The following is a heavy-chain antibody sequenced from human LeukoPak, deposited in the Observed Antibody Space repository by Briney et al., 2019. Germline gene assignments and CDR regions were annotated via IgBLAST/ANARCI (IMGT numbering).Heavy chain of an antibody. CDR1: GYTFTDYY. CDR3: TIDEWELPGY. Sequence: ASVKVSRKTSGYTFTDYYIHWVRQAPGQGLEWMGWINPKSGATDFAQKFQGRITLIRDTSITTAHMEMNRLTSDDTAVYFCTIDEWELPGYWGQGTRVTVAT. CDR2: INPKSGAT. J-gene: IGHJ4*02. D-gene: IGHD1-26*01. V-gene: IGHV1-2*02.